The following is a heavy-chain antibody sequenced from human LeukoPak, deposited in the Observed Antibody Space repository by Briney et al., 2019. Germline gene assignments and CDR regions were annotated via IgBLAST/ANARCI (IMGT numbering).Heavy chain of an antibody. CDR1: GFTFSNYA. Sequence: GGSLRLSCAASGFTFSNYAMSWVRQAPGKGLEWVSGISGSGGSTYDADSVKGRSTISRDNSKNTLYLQMNSLRAEDTAVYFCAKGARYCSGGSCFDEYYFDYWGQGTLVTVSS. D-gene: IGHD2-15*01. J-gene: IGHJ4*02. CDR2: ISGSGGST. V-gene: IGHV3-23*01. CDR3: AKGARYCSGGSCFDEYYFDY.